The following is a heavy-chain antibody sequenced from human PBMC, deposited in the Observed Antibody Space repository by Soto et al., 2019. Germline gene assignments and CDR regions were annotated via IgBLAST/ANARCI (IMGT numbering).Heavy chain of an antibody. CDR1: GGPFSTYA. J-gene: IGHJ5*02. CDR3: AKALTMASPNWFDP. Sequence: SVKVSCKASGGPFSTYAISWVRQAPGQGLEWMGGIIPIFGTANYAQRFLGRVTISADDSTSTAYMELRSLTSDDTAVYYCAKALTMASPNWFDPWGQGTQVTVSS. CDR2: IIPIFGTA. D-gene: IGHD3-10*01. V-gene: IGHV1-69*13.